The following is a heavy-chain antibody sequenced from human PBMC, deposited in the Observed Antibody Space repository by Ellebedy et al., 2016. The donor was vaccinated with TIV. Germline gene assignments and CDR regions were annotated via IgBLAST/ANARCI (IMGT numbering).Heavy chain of an antibody. CDR2: IYYGGST. V-gene: IGHV4-59*11. J-gene: IGHJ6*02. D-gene: IGHD3-9*01. Sequence: SETLSLTCTVSGDSMNSHYWSWIRQPPGKGLEWIGHIYYGGSTNYNPSLQSRVTISVDTSKNQFSLKVSSMTAADTAVYYCASSILTGPDYYYYGMDVWGQGTTVTVSS. CDR3: ASSILTGPDYYYYGMDV. CDR1: GDSMNSHY.